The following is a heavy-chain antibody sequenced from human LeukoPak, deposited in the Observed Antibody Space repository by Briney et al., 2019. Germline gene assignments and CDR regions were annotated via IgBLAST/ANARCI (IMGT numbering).Heavy chain of an antibody. Sequence: GASVKVSCKASGYTFTSYYMHWVRQAPGQGLEWMGIINPSGGCTSYAQKFQGRVTMTRDTSTSTVYMELSSLRSEDTAVYYCAREASGYDILTGYYRLNSLFDYWGQGTLVTVSS. CDR2: INPSGGCT. CDR1: GYTFTSYY. D-gene: IGHD3-9*01. CDR3: AREASGYDILTGYYRLNSLFDY. V-gene: IGHV1-46*01. J-gene: IGHJ4*02.